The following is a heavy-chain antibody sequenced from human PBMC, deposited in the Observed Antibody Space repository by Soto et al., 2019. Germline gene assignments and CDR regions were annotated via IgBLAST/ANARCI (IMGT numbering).Heavy chain of an antibody. CDR3: ARVDYGDYGWYFDL. CDR2: IYSGGST. V-gene: IGHV3-53*01. Sequence: EVQLVESGGGLIQPGGSLRLSCAASGFTVTNKYMTWVRQAPGKGLEWVSVIYSGGSTSYADSVKGRFTISRDNSKTMLYLQMHSLRAEDTAVYYCARVDYGDYGWYFDLWGRGTLVTVSS. D-gene: IGHD4-17*01. CDR1: GFTVTNKY. J-gene: IGHJ2*01.